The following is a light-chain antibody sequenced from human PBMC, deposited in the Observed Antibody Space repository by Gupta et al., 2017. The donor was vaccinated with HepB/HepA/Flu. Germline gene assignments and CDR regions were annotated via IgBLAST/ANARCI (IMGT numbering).Light chain of an antibody. CDR3: QQYNNWPPLT. J-gene: IGKJ4*01. V-gene: IGKV3-15*01. CDR1: QSVSSN. Sequence: EIVMTQSQATLSVSPGERATLFCSASQSVSSNLAWYQQKPGQAPRLLIYGASTRATGIPARFSGSGSGTEFTLTISSLQSEDFAVYYCQQYNNWPPLTFGGGTKVEIK. CDR2: GAS.